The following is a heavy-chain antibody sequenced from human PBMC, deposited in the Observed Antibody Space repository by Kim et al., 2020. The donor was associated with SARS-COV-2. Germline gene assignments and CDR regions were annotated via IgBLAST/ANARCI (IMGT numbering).Heavy chain of an antibody. CDR3: ARRNTVTTRTLDY. V-gene: IGHV1-8*01. D-gene: IGHD4-17*01. Sequence: SAQKCQGRLNMTRNTSITTAYMELSSLRAEDTAVYYCARRNTVTTRTLDYWGQGTLVTVSS. J-gene: IGHJ4*02.